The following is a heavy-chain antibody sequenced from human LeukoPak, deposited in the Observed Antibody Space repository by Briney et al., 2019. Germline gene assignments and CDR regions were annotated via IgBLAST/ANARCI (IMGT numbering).Heavy chain of an antibody. D-gene: IGHD3-22*01. J-gene: IGHJ4*02. Sequence: GGSLRLSCAASGFTFSSYGMHWVRQAPGKGLEWVAFIRYDGSNKYYADSVKGRFTISRDNSKNTLYLQMNSLRAEDTAVYYCAKEATIDSSGYYDYWGQGTLVTVSS. V-gene: IGHV3-30*02. CDR1: GFTFSSYG. CDR2: IRYDGSNK. CDR3: AKEATIDSSGYYDY.